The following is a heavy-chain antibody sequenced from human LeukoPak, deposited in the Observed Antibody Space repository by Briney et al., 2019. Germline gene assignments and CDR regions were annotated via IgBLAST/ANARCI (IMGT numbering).Heavy chain of an antibody. V-gene: IGHV5-51*01. J-gene: IGHJ6*02. CDR3: ARQDYSYYVMDV. Sequence: GESLKISCKGSAYSLSNYWIAWVRQMPGKGLEWMGIISPTDSDTRYSPSFQGQVTISADTPFSTAYLQWSSLQASDTAIYYCARQDYSYYVMDVWGQGTTVTVSS. CDR2: ISPTDSDT. CDR1: AYSLSNYW.